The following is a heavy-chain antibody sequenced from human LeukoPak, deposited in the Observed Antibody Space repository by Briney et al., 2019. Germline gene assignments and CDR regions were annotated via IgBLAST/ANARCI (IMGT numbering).Heavy chain of an antibody. CDR2: ISRSGNSI. Sequence: GGSLRLSCAASGFTFSSYEMNWVRQAPGKGLEWLSYISRSGNSIFYADSVKGRFTISRDNAKNSLYLQMNSLRAEDTAVYYCSTNLGYCSSTSCYGYYYYMDVWGKGTTVTVSS. J-gene: IGHJ6*03. D-gene: IGHD2-2*01. CDR3: STNLGYCSSTSCYGYYYYMDV. V-gene: IGHV3-48*03. CDR1: GFTFSSYE.